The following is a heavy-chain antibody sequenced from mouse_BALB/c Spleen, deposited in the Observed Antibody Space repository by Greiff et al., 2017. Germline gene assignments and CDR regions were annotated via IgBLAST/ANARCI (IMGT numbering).Heavy chain of an antibody. D-gene: IGHD2-1*01. CDR3: ARSPYGNYVEGAMDY. CDR1: GFTFSSFG. V-gene: IGHV5-17*02. Sequence: LLESGGGLVQPGGSRKLSCAASGFTFSSFGMHWVRQAPEKGLEWVAYISSGSSTIYYADTVKGRFTISRDNPKNTLFLQMTSLRSEDTAMYYCARSPYGNYVEGAMDYWGQGTSVTVSS. J-gene: IGHJ4*01. CDR2: ISSGSSTI.